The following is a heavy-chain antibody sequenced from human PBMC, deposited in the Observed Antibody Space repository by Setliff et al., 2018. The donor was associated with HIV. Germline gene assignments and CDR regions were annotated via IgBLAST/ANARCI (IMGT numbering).Heavy chain of an antibody. Sequence: PSETLSLTCAVSGGSISSGGYSWSWIRQPPGKGLEWIGYIYHSGRIYYNPTLKSRVTMSLDRSKNHLSPKLRSVTAADTAVYYCARDARWLQFPYFDYWGQGTLVTVSS. CDR3: ARDARWLQFPYFDY. V-gene: IGHV4-30-2*01. CDR2: IYHSGRI. D-gene: IGHD5-12*01. CDR1: GGSISSGGYS. J-gene: IGHJ4*01.